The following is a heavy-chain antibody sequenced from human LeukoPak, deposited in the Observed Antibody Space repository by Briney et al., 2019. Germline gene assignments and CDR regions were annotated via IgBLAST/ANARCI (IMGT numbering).Heavy chain of an antibody. D-gene: IGHD3-22*01. CDR3: ARGGGLLLHDAFDI. Sequence: PSETLSFTCTVSGGSISSSSYYWGWIRQPPGKGLEWIGSIYYSGSTYYNPSLKSRVTISVDTSKNQFSLKLSSVTAADTAVYYCARGGGLLLHDAFDIWGQGTMVTVSS. V-gene: IGHV4-39*01. CDR2: IYYSGST. CDR1: GGSISSSSYY. J-gene: IGHJ3*02.